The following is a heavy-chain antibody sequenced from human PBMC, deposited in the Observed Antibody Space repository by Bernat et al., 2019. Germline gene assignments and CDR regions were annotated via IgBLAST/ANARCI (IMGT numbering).Heavy chain of an antibody. Sequence: EVQLVESGGGLVKPGGSLRLSCAASGFTFSSYSMNWVRQAPGKGLEWVSSISSSSSYIYYADSVKGRFTISRDNAKNSLYLQTNSLRAEDTAVYYCARVGSGWQEAFDYWGQGTLVTVSS. V-gene: IGHV3-21*01. D-gene: IGHD6-19*01. CDR3: ARVGSGWQEAFDY. CDR1: GFTFSSYS. CDR2: ISSSSSYI. J-gene: IGHJ4*02.